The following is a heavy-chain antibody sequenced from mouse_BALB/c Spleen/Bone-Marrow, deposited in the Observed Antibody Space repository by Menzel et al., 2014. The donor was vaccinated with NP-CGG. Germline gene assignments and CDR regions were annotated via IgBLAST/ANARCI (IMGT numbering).Heavy chain of an antibody. CDR2: INPDSNTI. CDR1: GFDFSRHW. V-gene: IGHV4-1*02. J-gene: IGHJ1*01. Sequence: EVQLQESGGGLVQPGGSLKLSCAASGFDFSRHWMSWVRQAPGKGLEWIGEINPDSNTINYTPSLKDKFIISRDNAKNTLYLQMSKVRSEDTALYYCARRGLGRWYFDVWGAGTTVTVSS. D-gene: IGHD4-1*01. CDR3: ARRGLGRWYFDV.